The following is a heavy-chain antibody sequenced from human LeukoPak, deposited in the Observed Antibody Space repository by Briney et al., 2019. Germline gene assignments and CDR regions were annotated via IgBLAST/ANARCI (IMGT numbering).Heavy chain of an antibody. J-gene: IGHJ1*01. CDR1: GFSFNTYA. V-gene: IGHV3-23*01. CDR2: ISNTGGST. CDR3: AKDRGSYAEYFQH. D-gene: IGHD1-26*01. Sequence: GGSLRLSCAASGFSFNTYAMSWVRQAPGKGLEWVSAISNTGGSTYYADSVKGRFTISRDNSKNTLYLQMNSLRAEDTAVYYCAKDRGSYAEYFQHWGQGTLVTVSS.